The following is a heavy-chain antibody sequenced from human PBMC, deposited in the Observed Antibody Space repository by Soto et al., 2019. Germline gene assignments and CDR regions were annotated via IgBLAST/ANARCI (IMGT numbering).Heavy chain of an antibody. Sequence: EVQLLESGGGLVQPGGSLRLSCAGSGFTFINYAMNWVSQAPGMGLEWVSTISGGGDAPFFADSVRGRFTISRDNSKNTVTLQMNNLGVDDTAVYFCARKVPGSTSRPNYWYFDLWGRGTLVTVSS. V-gene: IGHV3-23*01. CDR2: ISGGGDAP. J-gene: IGHJ2*01. CDR3: ARKVPGSTSRPNYWYFDL. CDR1: GFTFINYA. D-gene: IGHD3-10*01.